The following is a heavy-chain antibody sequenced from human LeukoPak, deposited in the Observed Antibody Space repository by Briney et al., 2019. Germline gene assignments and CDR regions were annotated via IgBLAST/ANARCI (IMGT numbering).Heavy chain of an antibody. J-gene: IGHJ4*02. CDR3: ARDGVTPFDY. Sequence: PSQTLSLTCTVSGGSISSGGYYWSWIRQHPGKGLEWIGYIYYSGSTYYNSSLKSRVTISVDTSKNQFSLKPSSVTAADTGVYYYARDGVTPFDYWGQGTLVTVSS. CDR1: GGSISSGGYY. D-gene: IGHD2-21*02. CDR2: IYYSGST. V-gene: IGHV4-31*03.